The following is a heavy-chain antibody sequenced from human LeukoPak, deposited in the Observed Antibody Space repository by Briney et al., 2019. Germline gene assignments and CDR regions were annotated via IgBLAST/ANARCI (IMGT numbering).Heavy chain of an antibody. J-gene: IGHJ4*02. V-gene: IGHV3-48*02. CDR3: AREHSSSSGSVSDF. Sequence: PGGSLRLSCAASEFTFSSYSMNWVRQAPGKGLEWVSYISSRSNIISYADSVKGRFTISTDNAKNSLYVQMNSLRDEDTAVYYCAREHSSSSGSVSDFWGQGTLVTVSS. CDR2: ISSRSNII. CDR1: EFTFSSYS. D-gene: IGHD6-6*01.